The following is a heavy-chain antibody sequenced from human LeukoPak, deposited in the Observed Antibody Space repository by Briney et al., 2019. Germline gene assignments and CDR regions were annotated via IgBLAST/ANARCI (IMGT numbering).Heavy chain of an antibody. V-gene: IGHV3-23*01. J-gene: IGHJ4*02. D-gene: IGHD5-18*01. Sequence: PGESLRLSCAGSGFSFSSSAMSWVRQTPAKGLESVSSITGNGATTFYSDSVKGRFTISRDNSRNTLSLQMSSLRVEDTAVYYCAKERRRVDTAMVRSYYFENWGQGTLVTVSS. CDR3: AKERRRVDTAMVRSYYFEN. CDR2: ITGNGATT. CDR1: GFSFSSSA.